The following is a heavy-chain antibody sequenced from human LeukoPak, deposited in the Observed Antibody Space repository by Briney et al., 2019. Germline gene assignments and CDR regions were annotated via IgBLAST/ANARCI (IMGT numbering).Heavy chain of an antibody. CDR2: ISAYNVNT. D-gene: IGHD3-9*01. CDR1: GYTFTDYG. Sequence: ASVKVSCEASGYTFTDYGISWVRQAPGQGLEWMGWISAYNVNTNYAQKLQGRVTMTTDTSTSTAYMELRSLRSDDTAVYYCARDQDYDRLSGYYYFDNWGQGTLVTVSS. J-gene: IGHJ4*02. V-gene: IGHV1-18*01. CDR3: ARDQDYDRLSGYYYFDN.